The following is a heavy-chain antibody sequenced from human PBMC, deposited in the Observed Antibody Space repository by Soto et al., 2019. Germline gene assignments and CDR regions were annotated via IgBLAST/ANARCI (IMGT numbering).Heavy chain of an antibody. D-gene: IGHD2-15*01. J-gene: IGHJ4*02. CDR1: GFTVSSNY. V-gene: IGHV3-66*01. CDR2: IYSGGST. CDR3: ARDDSYPLSPFDY. Sequence: PGGSLRLSCAASGFTVSSNYMSWVRQAPGKGLEWVSVIYSGGSTYYADSVKGRFTISRDNSKNTLYLQMNSLRAEDTAVYYCARDDSYPLSPFDYWGQGTLVTVSS.